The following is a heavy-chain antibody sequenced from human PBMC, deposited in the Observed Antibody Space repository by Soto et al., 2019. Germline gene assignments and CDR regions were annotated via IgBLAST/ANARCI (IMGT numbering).Heavy chain of an antibody. J-gene: IGHJ4*02. Sequence: GGSPRLSCAASGFTFSSYGMHWVRQAPGKGLEWVAVIWYDGSNKYYADSVKGRFTISRDNSKNTLYLQMNSLRVEDTAVYYCARDGDRYCSGGSCYSSPPGDYWGQGTLVTVSS. CDR3: ARDGDRYCSGGSCYSSPPGDY. CDR2: IWYDGSNK. D-gene: IGHD2-15*01. V-gene: IGHV3-33*01. CDR1: GFTFSSYG.